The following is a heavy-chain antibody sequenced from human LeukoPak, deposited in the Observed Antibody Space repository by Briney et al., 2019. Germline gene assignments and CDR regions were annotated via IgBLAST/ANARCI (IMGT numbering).Heavy chain of an antibody. J-gene: IGHJ4*02. CDR3: AKELGSSPALDY. V-gene: IGHV3-21*04. Sequence: GGSLRLSCAASGFTFSSHTMNWVRQPPGKGLEWVSSISSSSSYIYYADSVKGRFTISRDNAKNSLYLQMNSLRAEDTAVYYCAKELGSSPALDYWGQGTLVTVSS. D-gene: IGHD6-13*01. CDR2: ISSSSSYI. CDR1: GFTFSSHT.